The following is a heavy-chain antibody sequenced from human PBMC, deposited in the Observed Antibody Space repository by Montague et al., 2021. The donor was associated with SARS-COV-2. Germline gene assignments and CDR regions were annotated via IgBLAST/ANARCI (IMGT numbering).Heavy chain of an antibody. J-gene: IGHJ3*01. D-gene: IGHD1-1*01. Sequence: SLRLSCAVSGYTLYGNWMSWVRQAPGKGLEWVANIKLDGSEEYYVDSVKGRFTISGDNANNSLFLQMDNLRADDTAVYYCATGFGSDVWGQGTMVTVSS. CDR1: GYTLYGNW. CDR2: IKLDGSEE. V-gene: IGHV3-7*03. CDR3: ATGFGSDV.